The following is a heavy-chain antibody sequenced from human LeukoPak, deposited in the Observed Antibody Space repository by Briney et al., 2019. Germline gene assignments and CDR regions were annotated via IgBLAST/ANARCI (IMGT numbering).Heavy chain of an antibody. CDR3: ARAPSGEVAANDY. J-gene: IGHJ4*02. CDR2: TIPIFGTA. CDR1: GGTFISYA. V-gene: IGHV1-69*01. D-gene: IGHD2-15*01. Sequence: SVKVSCKASGGTFISYAISWVRQAPGQGLEWMGGTIPIFGTANYAQKFQGRVTITADESTSTAYMELSSLRSEDTAVYYCARAPSGEVAANDYWGQGTLVTVSS.